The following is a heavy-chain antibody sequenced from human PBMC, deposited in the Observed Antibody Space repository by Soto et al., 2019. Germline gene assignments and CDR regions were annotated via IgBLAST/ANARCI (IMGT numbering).Heavy chain of an antibody. CDR1: GDSVSSNNAA. Sequence: LTFAISGDSVSSNNAAWNWIRQSPSRGLEWLGRTYYRSKWYYDYAVSVKSRITINPDTSKNQFSLQLNSMTPDDTAVYYCARDSSGWFREYYYYGMDVWGQGTTVTVSS. D-gene: IGHD6-19*01. CDR2: TYYRSKWYY. CDR3: ARDSSGWFREYYYYGMDV. V-gene: IGHV6-1*01. J-gene: IGHJ6*02.